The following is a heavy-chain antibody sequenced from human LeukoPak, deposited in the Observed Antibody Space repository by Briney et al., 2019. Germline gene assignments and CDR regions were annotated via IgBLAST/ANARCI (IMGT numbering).Heavy chain of an antibody. CDR2: ISSSGSTI. J-gene: IGHJ4*02. V-gene: IGHV3-11*01. D-gene: IGHD3-10*01. CDR3: ARGNYYGLGSYYSIGYFDY. Sequence: GGSLRLSCAASGFTFSDYYMSWIRQAPGKGLEGVSYISSSGSTIYYADSVKGRFTISRDNAKNSLYLQMNSLRAEDTAVYYCARGNYYGLGSYYSIGYFDYWGQGTLVTVSS. CDR1: GFTFSDYY.